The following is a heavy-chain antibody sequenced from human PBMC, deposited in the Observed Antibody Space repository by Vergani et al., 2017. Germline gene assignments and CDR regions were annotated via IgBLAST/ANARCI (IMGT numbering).Heavy chain of an antibody. D-gene: IGHD3-22*01. Sequence: EVQLVESGGGLVKPGGSLRLSRAASGFTFSSYSMNWVRQAPGKGLEWVSSISSSSSYIYYADSVKGRFTISRDNAKNSLYLQMNSLRAEDTAVYYCARDDSSGYYHTYWGQGTLVTVSS. J-gene: IGHJ4*02. CDR1: GFTFSSYS. CDR3: ARDDSSGYYHTY. V-gene: IGHV3-21*01. CDR2: ISSSSSYI.